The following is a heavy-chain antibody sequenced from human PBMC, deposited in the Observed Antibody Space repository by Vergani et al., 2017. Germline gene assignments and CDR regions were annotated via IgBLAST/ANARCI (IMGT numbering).Heavy chain of an antibody. J-gene: IGHJ5*02. V-gene: IGHV1-18*01. CDR2: ISAYNGNT. Sequence: QVQLVQSGAEVKKPGSSVKVSCKASGGTFSSYAISWVRQAPGQGLEWMGRISAYNGNTNYAQKLQGRVTMTTDTSTSTAYMELRSLRSDDTAVYYCARRDAGAWFDPWGQGTLVTVSS. CDR1: GGTFSSYA. CDR3: ARRDAGAWFDP. D-gene: IGHD7-27*01.